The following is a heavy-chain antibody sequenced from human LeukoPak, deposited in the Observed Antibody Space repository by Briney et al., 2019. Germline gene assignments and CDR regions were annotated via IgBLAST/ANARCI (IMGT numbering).Heavy chain of an antibody. D-gene: IGHD2-8*02. CDR1: GFTVSSNY. V-gene: IGHV3-66*01. J-gene: IGHJ4*02. Sequence: GGSLRLSCAASGFTVSSNYMSWVRQAPGKGLEWVSVIYSGGSTYYADSVKGRFTISRDNSKNTLYLQMNRPRAEDLAVYYCERNLARKSNGPWSSIDYWGQGTLVTVSS. CDR3: ERNLARKSNGPWSSIDY. CDR2: IYSGGST.